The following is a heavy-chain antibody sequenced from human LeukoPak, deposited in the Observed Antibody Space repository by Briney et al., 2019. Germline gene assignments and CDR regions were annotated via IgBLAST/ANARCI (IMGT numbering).Heavy chain of an antibody. CDR2: ISYDGSNK. V-gene: IGHV3-30*18. Sequence: GRSLRLSCAASGFTFSNYGMHWVRQAPGKGLEWVAVISYDGSNKYYADSVKGRFTISRDNSKNTLYLQMNSLRAEDTAVYYCAKEMAAMVNSVDYWGQGTLVTVSS. J-gene: IGHJ4*02. CDR1: GFTFSNYG. D-gene: IGHD5-18*01. CDR3: AKEMAAMVNSVDY.